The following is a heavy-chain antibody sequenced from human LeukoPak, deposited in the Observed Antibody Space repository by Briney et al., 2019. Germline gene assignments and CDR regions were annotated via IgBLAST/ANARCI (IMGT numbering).Heavy chain of an antibody. J-gene: IGHJ4*02. CDR2: IDPNTGDS. V-gene: IGHV1-2*02. Sequence: ASVKVSCRASEYTFTGYYIHWVRQAPGQGLEWMGWIDPNTGDSNYVQKFQGRVTMTRDTSISTAYMELSRLRSDDTAFYYCARIRYCGGISCYYIDYWGQGTLVTVSA. D-gene: IGHD2-2*01. CDR1: EYTFTGYY. CDR3: ARIRYCGGISCYYIDY.